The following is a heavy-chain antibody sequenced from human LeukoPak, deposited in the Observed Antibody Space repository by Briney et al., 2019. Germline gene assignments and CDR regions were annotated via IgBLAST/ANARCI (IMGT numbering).Heavy chain of an antibody. Sequence: GGSLRLSCAASGFTFSSYGMHWVRQAPGKGLEWVAVISYDGSNKYYADSVKGRFTISRDNSKNTLYLQMNSLRAEDTAVYYCAKGGYTSVLDAFDIWGQGTMVTVSS. J-gene: IGHJ3*02. CDR3: AKGGYTSVLDAFDI. D-gene: IGHD2-2*02. CDR2: ISYDGSNK. V-gene: IGHV3-30*18. CDR1: GFTFSSYG.